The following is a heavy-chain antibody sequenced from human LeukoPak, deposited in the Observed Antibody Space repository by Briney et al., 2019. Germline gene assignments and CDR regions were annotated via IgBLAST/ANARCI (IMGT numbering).Heavy chain of an antibody. Sequence: SETLSLTCTVSGGSISTYYWSWIRQPPGTRLEWIGYINYSGNAHYNPSLKSRVAISVDTSKNQFSLKLSSVTAADTAVYVCARRGCSGGNCSPGWFDPWGQGTLVTVSS. CDR1: GGSISTYY. CDR3: ARRGCSGGNCSPGWFDP. V-gene: IGHV4-59*08. CDR2: INYSGNA. J-gene: IGHJ5*02. D-gene: IGHD2-15*01.